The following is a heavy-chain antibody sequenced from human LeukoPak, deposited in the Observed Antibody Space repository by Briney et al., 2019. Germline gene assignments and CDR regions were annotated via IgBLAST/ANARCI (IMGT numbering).Heavy chain of an antibody. D-gene: IGHD3-10*01. CDR2: TYYRSKWYI. CDR3: ARGGGAFDY. V-gene: IGHV6-1*01. Sequence: SQTLSLTCAISGDSVSSNNAGWNWIRQSPSRGLEWLGRTYYRSKWYIDYAVSVKSRIIINPATSKNQFSLQLNSVTPEDTAVYYCARGGGAFDYWGQGTLVTVSS. CDR1: GDSVSSNNAG. J-gene: IGHJ4*02.